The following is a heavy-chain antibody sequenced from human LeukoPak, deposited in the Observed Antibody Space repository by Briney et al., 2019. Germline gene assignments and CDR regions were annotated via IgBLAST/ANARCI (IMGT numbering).Heavy chain of an antibody. V-gene: IGHV3-23*01. CDR2: ISGSGAGT. D-gene: IGHD2-8*01. Sequence: PGGFLRLSCAVSGLTFSSYAMNCVRQAPGKGLEWVSGISGSGAGTYYADSVKGRFTISRDNSKNTLYLQMNSLRAEDTAVYYCAKMVREFYTISYYFDYWGQGTLVTVSS. J-gene: IGHJ4*02. CDR3: AKMVREFYTISYYFDY. CDR1: GLTFSSYA.